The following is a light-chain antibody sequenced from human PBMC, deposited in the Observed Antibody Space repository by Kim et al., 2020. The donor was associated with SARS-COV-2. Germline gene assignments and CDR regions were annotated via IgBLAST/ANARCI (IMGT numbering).Light chain of an antibody. Sequence: GQSITFSCTGTSKDIGGWNYVSWYQQHPDKAPKLLIYDVTQRPSGVSWRFSGSKSGNAASLTISGLQAEDEADYYCSSYTSSTTWVFGGGTQLTVL. V-gene: IGLV2-14*03. CDR1: SKDIGGWNY. J-gene: IGLJ3*02. CDR2: DVT. CDR3: SSYTSSTTWV.